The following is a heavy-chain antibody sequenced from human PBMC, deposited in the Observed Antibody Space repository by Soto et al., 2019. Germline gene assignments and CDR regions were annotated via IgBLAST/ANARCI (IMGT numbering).Heavy chain of an antibody. J-gene: IGHJ4*02. D-gene: IGHD3-22*01. V-gene: IGHV2-70*11. CDR2: IDWDDDK. CDR1: GFSLSTSGMC. Sequence: SGPTLVNPTQTLTLTCTFSGFSLSTSGMCVSWIRQPPGKALEWLARIDWDDDKYYSTSLKTRLTISKDTSKNQVVLTMTNMEPVDTATYYCARTYYYDSSGYPDYWGQGTLVTVSS. CDR3: ARTYYYDSSGYPDY.